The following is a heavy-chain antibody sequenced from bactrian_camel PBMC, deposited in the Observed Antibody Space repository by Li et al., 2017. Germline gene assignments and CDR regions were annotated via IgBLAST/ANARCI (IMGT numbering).Heavy chain of an antibody. CDR1: GFTDNWYS. J-gene: IGHJ6*01. CDR3: AAVSTRGGLWSRLTNRCDFDY. Sequence: HVQLVESGGGSVQAGGSLRLSCVISGFTDNWYSMGWFRQAPGQEREGVATIATDGTTTYADSVKGRFTISKDNAKNTLYLQMNSLKPEDTAMYYCAAVSTRGGLWSRLTNRCDFDYWGQGTQVTVS. V-gene: IGHV3S55*01. D-gene: IGHD3*01. CDR2: IATDGTT.